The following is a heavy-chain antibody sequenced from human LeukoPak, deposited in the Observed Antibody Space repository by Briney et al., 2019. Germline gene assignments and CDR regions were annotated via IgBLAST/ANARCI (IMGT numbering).Heavy chain of an antibody. CDR3: ATLPTSLGNPGASLCTFDV. CDR2: LYYDGRVQ. CDR1: GFIFNTYG. Sequence: TGGSLRLSCAASGFIFNTYGIHWVRQAPGKGLEWVAVLYYDGRVQYYADSVSGRFSIFRDNSKNTVFLQMNSLGAEDTAVYHCATLPTSLGNPGASLCTFDVWGQGTTVIVSS. D-gene: IGHD3-16*01. J-gene: IGHJ6*02. V-gene: IGHV3-30*12.